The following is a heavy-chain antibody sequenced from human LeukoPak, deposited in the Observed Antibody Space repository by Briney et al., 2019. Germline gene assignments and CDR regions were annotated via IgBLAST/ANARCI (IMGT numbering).Heavy chain of an antibody. CDR1: GYSISSGYY. V-gene: IGHV4-38-2*02. J-gene: IGHJ5*02. Sequence: SETLSLTGTGSGYSISSGYYWGWIRQPPGKGLEWIGSIHYSARIYYNPSLKSRLTIAPDTSKNQFSLKLTSVTAADTAVYYCTREVRSAWASFDPWGQGTLVIVSS. D-gene: IGHD1-26*01. CDR3: TREVRSAWASFDP. CDR2: IHYSARI.